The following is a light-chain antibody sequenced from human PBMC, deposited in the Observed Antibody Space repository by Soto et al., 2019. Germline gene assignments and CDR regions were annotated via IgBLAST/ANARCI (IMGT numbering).Light chain of an antibody. CDR1: RGDVGGYNY. V-gene: IGLV2-14*03. CDR2: DVT. Sequence: QSVLTQPASVSGSPGQSITISCSGTRGDVGGYNYVYWHQHHPGKAPKLLIYDVTNRPSGVSNRFSASKSGNTASLTISGLQPEDEADYYCSSYTSRSTYVFGTGTKVPV. CDR3: SSYTSRSTYV. J-gene: IGLJ1*01.